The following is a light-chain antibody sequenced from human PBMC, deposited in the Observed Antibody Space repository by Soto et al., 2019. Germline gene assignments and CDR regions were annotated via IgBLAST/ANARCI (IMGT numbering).Light chain of an antibody. CDR1: QSISSW. V-gene: IGKV1-5*03. CDR2: KAS. Sequence: DIHITQAPSTLSASVGDRVTITCRASQSISSWLAWYQQKPGKAPKLLIYKASSLASGVTSRFSGSGSGTEFPLTISSLQPDDFATYYCQQYNSYPLPFGGGTKVDI. J-gene: IGKJ4*01. CDR3: QQYNSYPLP.